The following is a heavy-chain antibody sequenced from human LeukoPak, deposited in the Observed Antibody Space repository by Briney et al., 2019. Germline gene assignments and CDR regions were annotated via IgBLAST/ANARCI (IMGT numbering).Heavy chain of an antibody. Sequence: ASVKVSCKASGYTFTSYYMHWVRQAPGQGLEWMGWINAGNGNTKYSQKFQGRVTITRDTSASTAYMELSSLRSEDTAVYYCARDGAYYDSGSYYNNYFDYWGQGTLVTVSS. V-gene: IGHV1-3*01. D-gene: IGHD3-10*01. J-gene: IGHJ4*02. CDR1: GYTFTSYY. CDR3: ARDGAYYDSGSYYNNYFDY. CDR2: INAGNGNT.